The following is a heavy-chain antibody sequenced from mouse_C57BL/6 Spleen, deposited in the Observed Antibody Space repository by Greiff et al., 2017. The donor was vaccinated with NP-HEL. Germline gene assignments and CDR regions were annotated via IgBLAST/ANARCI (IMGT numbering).Heavy chain of an antibody. V-gene: IGHV5-16*01. CDR3: ARNRTGPFDY. CDR2: INYDGSST. Sequence: EVKLMESEGGLVQPGSSMKLSCTASGFTFSDYYMAWVRQVPEKGLEWVANINYDGSSTYYLDSLKSRFIISRDNAKNILYLQMSSLKSEDTATYYCARNRTGPFDYWGQGTTLTVSS. CDR1: GFTFSDYY. D-gene: IGHD4-1*01. J-gene: IGHJ2*01.